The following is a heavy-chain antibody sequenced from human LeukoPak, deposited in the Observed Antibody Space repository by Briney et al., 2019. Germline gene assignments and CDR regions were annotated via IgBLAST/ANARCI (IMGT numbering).Heavy chain of an antibody. D-gene: IGHD2-2*03. CDR1: GYTFTSYA. CDR2: INAYNGNT. V-gene: IGHV1-18*01. CDR3: ARDRLDIVVVPAANAFDI. J-gene: IGHJ3*02. Sequence: ASVKVSCKVSGYTFTSYAMHWVRQAPGQRLEWMGWINAYNGNTNYAQKLQGRVTMTTDTSTSTAYMELRSLRSDDTAVYYCARDRLDIVVVPAANAFDIWGQGTMVTVSS.